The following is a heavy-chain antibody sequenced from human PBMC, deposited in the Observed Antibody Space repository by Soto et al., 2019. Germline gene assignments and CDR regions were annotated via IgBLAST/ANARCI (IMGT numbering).Heavy chain of an antibody. V-gene: IGHV3-11*01. CDR3: ARDTSTSSNYYYYYMDV. J-gene: IGHJ6*03. Sequence: GGSLRLSCAASGFTFSDYYISWIRQAPGKGLEWVSYISSSGSTIYYADSVKGRFTISRDNAKNSLYLQMNSLRAEDTAVYYCARDTSTSSNYYYYYMDVWGKGTTVTVSS. D-gene: IGHD2-2*01. CDR1: GFTFSDYY. CDR2: ISSSGSTI.